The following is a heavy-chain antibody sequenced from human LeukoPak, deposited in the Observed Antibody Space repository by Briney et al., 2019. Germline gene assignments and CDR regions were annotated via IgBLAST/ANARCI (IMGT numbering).Heavy chain of an antibody. Sequence: KXSXXAXGXTXTSXXINWVRQATGQGVEWMGWMNPNSGNTGYAQKFQGRLTITRNTSISTAYMELSSLRSEDTAVYYCARDKAVAGTGLYYYYYGMDVWGQGTTVTVSS. V-gene: IGHV1-8*01. J-gene: IGHJ6*02. CDR3: ARDKAVAGTGLYYYYYGMDV. D-gene: IGHD6-19*01. CDR2: MNPNSGNT. CDR1: GXTXTSXX.